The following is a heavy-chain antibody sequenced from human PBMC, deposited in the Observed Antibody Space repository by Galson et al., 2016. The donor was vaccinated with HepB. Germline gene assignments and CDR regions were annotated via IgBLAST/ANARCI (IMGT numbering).Heavy chain of an antibody. J-gene: IGHJ2*01. D-gene: IGHD3-3*01. V-gene: IGHV3-7*03. CDR3: AREDFWRFDF. CDR1: GFTFGRYY. CDR2: IRPDGSES. Sequence: SLRLSCAASGFTFGRYYMTWVRQAPGKGLESVAKIRPDGSESYFVDSVKGRFTISRDHAKNSLYLQMNSLRAEDSAIYYCAREDFWRFDFWGRGTLVTVSS.